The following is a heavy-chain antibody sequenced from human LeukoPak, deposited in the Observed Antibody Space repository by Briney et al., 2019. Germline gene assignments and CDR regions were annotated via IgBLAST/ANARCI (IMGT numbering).Heavy chain of an antibody. CDR3: AKDQAAA. V-gene: IGHV3-30*02. Sequence: PGGSLRLSCAASGFTFSSYVMHWVRQAPGKGLEWVAFILYDGSNRFYADSVKGRFTISRDNGKNTLYLQMNSLGGDDTAVYYCAKDQAAAWGQGTRVTVSS. CDR2: ILYDGSNR. J-gene: IGHJ5*02. D-gene: IGHD6-25*01. CDR1: GFTFSSYV.